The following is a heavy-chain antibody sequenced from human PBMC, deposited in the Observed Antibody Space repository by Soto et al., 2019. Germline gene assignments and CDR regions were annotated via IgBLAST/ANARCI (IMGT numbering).Heavy chain of an antibody. CDR1: GGSISSGGYY. Sequence: QVQLQESGPGLVKPSQTLSLTCTVSGGSISSGGYYWSWIRQHPGTGLEWIGYIYYSGSTYYNPSLKSRVTISVDTSKNQFSLKLSSVTAADTAVDYCARDGHGGNSALDYWGQGTLVTVSS. D-gene: IGHD2-21*02. CDR2: IYYSGST. CDR3: ARDGHGGNSALDY. V-gene: IGHV4-31*03. J-gene: IGHJ4*02.